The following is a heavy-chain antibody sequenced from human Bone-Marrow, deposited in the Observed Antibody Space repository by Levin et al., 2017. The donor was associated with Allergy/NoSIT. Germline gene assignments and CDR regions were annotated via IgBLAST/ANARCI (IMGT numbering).Heavy chain of an antibody. CDR2: IYYSGST. CDR3: ARVGEQRLWSGYYAPLGTALYGMDV. CDR1: GGSISSGGYY. J-gene: IGHJ6*02. Sequence: SETLSLTCTVSGGSISSGGYYWSWIRQHPGKGLEWIGYIYYSGSTYYNPSLKSRVTISVDTSKNQFSLKLSSVTAADTAVYYCARVGEQRLWSGYYAPLGTALYGMDVWGQGTTVTVSS. V-gene: IGHV4-31*03. D-gene: IGHD3-3*01.